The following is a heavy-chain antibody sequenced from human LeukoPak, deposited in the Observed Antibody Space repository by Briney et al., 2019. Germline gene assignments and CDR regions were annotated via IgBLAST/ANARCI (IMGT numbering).Heavy chain of an antibody. CDR3: ARSGYSSGHKGGNWFDP. D-gene: IGHD6-19*01. CDR2: INPNSGGT. J-gene: IGHJ5*02. Sequence: ASVKVSCKASGYTFTGYYMHWVRQAPGQGLEWMGRINPNSGGTSYAQKFQGRVTMTRDTPTSTVYMELSSLRSEDTAVYYCARSGYSSGHKGGNWFDPWGQGTLVTVSS. CDR1: GYTFTGYY. V-gene: IGHV1-2*06.